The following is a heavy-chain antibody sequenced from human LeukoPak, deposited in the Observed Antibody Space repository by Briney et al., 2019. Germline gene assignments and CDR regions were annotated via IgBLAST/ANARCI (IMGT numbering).Heavy chain of an antibody. CDR1: GEFFGGSY. Sequence: SETLSLTCTVHGEFFGGSYWNWIRQSPGKGLEWIGEINHSGNTNYNPSLKSRVTISVDTSKNQFSLKLSSVTAADTAVYYCARQGQWLKKGFDPWGQGTLVTVSS. D-gene: IGHD6-19*01. CDR2: INHSGNT. J-gene: IGHJ5*02. CDR3: ARQGQWLKKGFDP. V-gene: IGHV4-34*01.